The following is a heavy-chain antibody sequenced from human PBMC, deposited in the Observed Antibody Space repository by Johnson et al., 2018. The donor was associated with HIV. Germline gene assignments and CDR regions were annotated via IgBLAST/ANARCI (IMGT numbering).Heavy chain of an antibody. Sequence: VQLVESGGGLVKPGGSLRLSCAASGFTFSNAWMSWVRQAPGKGLEWVGRIRSKANSYATAYAASVKGRFTIPRDDSKNTAYLQMNSLKTEDTAVYYCARVSRLGDIAVLSDAFDIWGQGTMVTVSS. CDR3: ARVSRLGDIAVLSDAFDI. V-gene: IGHV3-73*01. D-gene: IGHD6-19*01. CDR2: IRSKANSYAT. CDR1: GFTFSNAW. J-gene: IGHJ3*02.